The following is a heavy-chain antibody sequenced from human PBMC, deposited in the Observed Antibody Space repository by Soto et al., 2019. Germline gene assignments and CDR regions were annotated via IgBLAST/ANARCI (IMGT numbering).Heavy chain of an antibody. Sequence: EVQLLKSGGGLVQPGGSLRLSCAASGFTFSNYAMNWVRQAPGKGLEWVSTISSSSGSTYYADSVKGRFTISRDNSKNFLYLQMNSLRGDDTAVYYCAKVGSERYSGQHSDYWGQGTLVTISS. V-gene: IGHV3-23*01. CDR3: AKVGSERYSGQHSDY. CDR1: GFTFSNYA. CDR2: ISSSSGST. D-gene: IGHD5-12*01. J-gene: IGHJ4*02.